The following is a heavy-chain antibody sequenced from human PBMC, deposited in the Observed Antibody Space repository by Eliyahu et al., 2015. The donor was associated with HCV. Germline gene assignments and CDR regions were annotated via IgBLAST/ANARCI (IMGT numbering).Heavy chain of an antibody. CDR3: ARAVADYPFAS. V-gene: IGHV4-59*01. CDR2: LSNTGST. Sequence: QVQLQESGPGLAKPSETLSLTCSVSGGSISNYYWAWIRQPPGKGLEWIGHLSNTGSTTHNPSLNSRVTISVDRSKNQFSLELRFVTVADTAMYYCARAVADYPFASWGQGVLVTVSS. J-gene: IGHJ4*02. D-gene: IGHD4-11*01. CDR1: GGSISNYY.